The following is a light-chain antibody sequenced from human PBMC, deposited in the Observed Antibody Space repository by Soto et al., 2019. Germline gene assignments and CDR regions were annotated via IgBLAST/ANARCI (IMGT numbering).Light chain of an antibody. CDR1: QGINSW. CDR2: AAS. J-gene: IGKJ2*01. V-gene: IGKV1-12*01. Sequence: DIQMTQSPSSVSASVGDRVTITCRASQGINSWLAWYQQKPGKAPKLLIYAASSLQRGVPSRFSGSGSGTDVSLTISSLQPEDSVTYYCQHTNSFPYAFGQGTKLEIK. CDR3: QHTNSFPYA.